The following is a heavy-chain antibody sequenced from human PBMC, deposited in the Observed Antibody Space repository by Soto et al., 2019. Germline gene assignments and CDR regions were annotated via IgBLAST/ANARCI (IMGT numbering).Heavy chain of an antibody. CDR2: ISGSGGST. Sequence: EVQLLESGGGLVQPGGSLRLSCEASGFTFSSYAMSWVRQAPGKGLEWVSAISGSGGSTYYADYVKGRFTISRDNSKNTLYLQMNSLRAEDTAVYYSVGAHSYYYGMDVWGQGTPVTVSS. J-gene: IGHJ6*02. D-gene: IGHD1-26*01. CDR1: GFTFSSYA. V-gene: IGHV3-23*01. CDR3: VGAHSYYYGMDV.